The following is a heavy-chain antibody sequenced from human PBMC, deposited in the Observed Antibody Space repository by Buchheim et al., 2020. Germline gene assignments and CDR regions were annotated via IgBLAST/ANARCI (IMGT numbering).Heavy chain of an antibody. CDR1: GYTFTGYY. CDR3: ARDPHWDGMDV. J-gene: IGHJ6*02. Sequence: QVQLVQSGAEVKKPGASVKVSCKASGYTFTGYYMNWVRQAPGQGLEWMGWINPNSGGTHYAPKFQGWVTMNRDTSISTTYMELSRLRSDDTAVYYCARDPHWDGMDVWGQGTT. D-gene: IGHD3-16*01. V-gene: IGHV1-2*04. CDR2: INPNSGGT.